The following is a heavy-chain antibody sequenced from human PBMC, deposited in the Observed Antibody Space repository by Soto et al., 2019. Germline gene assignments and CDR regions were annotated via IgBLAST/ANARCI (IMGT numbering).Heavy chain of an antibody. Sequence: QVQLQESGPGLVKPSETLSLTCTVSGGSISSYYWSWIRQPAGKGLEWIGRIYTSGSTNYNPSLKSRVTMAVDTSKNQFSLKLSSVTAADTAVYYCARGRQLGPYYYYGMDVWGQGTTVTVSS. CDR2: IYTSGST. J-gene: IGHJ6*02. V-gene: IGHV4-4*07. D-gene: IGHD6-13*01. CDR1: GGSISSYY. CDR3: ARGRQLGPYYYYGMDV.